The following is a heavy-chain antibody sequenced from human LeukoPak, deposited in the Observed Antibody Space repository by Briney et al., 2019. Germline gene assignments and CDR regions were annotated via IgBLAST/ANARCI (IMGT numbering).Heavy chain of an antibody. D-gene: IGHD6-19*01. CDR3: ARSGSSGWYHFDL. Sequence: GASVKVSCKASGYTFTKYYIHWVRQAPGQGLKWMGVTNPSGGSTSYAQKFQGRVTMTRDTSTSTVYMELSSLRSEDTAVYYCARSGSSGWYHFDLWGRGTLVTVSS. J-gene: IGHJ2*01. CDR1: GYTFTKYY. V-gene: IGHV1-46*01. CDR2: TNPSGGST.